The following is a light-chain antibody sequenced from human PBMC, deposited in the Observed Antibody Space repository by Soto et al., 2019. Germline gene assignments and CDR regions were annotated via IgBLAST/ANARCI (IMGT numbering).Light chain of an antibody. Sequence: EIVLTQSPGTLSLSPGERATLSCRASQSVSSSYLAWYQQKPGQAPRLLIYGASSRATGIPDRFSGSGSGTDFTLNISRLEPEDFAVYYCQQYGSSPITFGQGTRLGL. J-gene: IGKJ5*01. CDR3: QQYGSSPIT. CDR2: GAS. CDR1: QSVSSSY. V-gene: IGKV3-20*01.